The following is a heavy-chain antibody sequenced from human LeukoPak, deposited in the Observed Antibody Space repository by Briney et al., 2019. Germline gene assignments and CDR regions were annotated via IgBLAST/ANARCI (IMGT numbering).Heavy chain of an antibody. CDR1: GFAFRSYA. CDR3: AKDGWFGELLSSFDY. J-gene: IGHJ4*02. D-gene: IGHD3-10*01. CDR2: ISGSGGST. Sequence: GGSLRLSCAASGFAFRSYAMRWVRQAPGKGLEWVSAISGSGGSTYYADSVKGRFTISRDNSKNTLYLQMNSLRAEDTAVYYCAKDGWFGELLSSFDYWCQGTLVTVSS. V-gene: IGHV3-23*01.